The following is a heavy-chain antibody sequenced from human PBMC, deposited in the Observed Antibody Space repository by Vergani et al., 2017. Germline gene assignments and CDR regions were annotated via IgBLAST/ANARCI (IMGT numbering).Heavy chain of an antibody. CDR1: GGSFSGYY. CDR3: ARASELVVPAGYYYYGMDV. V-gene: IGHV4-34*01. J-gene: IGHJ6*02. Sequence: QVQLQQWGAGLLKPSETLSLTCAVYGGSFSGYYWSWIRQPPGKGLEWIGYIYYSGSTYYNPSLKSRVTISVDTSKNQFSLKLSSVTAADTAVYYCARASELVVPAGYYYYGMDVWGQGTTVTVSS. CDR2: IYYSGST. D-gene: IGHD2-2*01.